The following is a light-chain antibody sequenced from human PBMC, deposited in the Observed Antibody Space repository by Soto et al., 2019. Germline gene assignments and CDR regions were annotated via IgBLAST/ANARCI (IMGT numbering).Light chain of an antibody. CDR2: DVS. Sequence: DIQVTQPPSSLSPSVGARLTFSCRASQSISGYLNWYQQKPGKAPYLLISDVSSLERGVPSRFSGSGSGTEFTLTISSMQPDDFATFYCQQYNGYSRTFGQGTKVDI. J-gene: IGKJ1*01. CDR1: QSISGY. CDR3: QQYNGYSRT. V-gene: IGKV1-5*01.